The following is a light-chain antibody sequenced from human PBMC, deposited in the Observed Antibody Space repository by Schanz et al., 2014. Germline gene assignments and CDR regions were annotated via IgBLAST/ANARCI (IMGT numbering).Light chain of an antibody. CDR1: SSNLGAGYV. CDR2: DSI. CDR3: SSYGGRVGHVI. J-gene: IGLJ2*01. V-gene: IGLV1-40*01. Sequence: QSVLTQPPSVSGAPGQRVTISCTGRSSNLGAGYVVHWYQQFPGTAPKLLISDSINRPSGVPDRFSGSKSGYTASLTVSGLQADDEADYYCSSYGGRVGHVIFGGGTKLTVL.